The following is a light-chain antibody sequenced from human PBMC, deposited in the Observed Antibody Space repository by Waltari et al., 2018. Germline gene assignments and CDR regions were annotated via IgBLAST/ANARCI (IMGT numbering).Light chain of an antibody. CDR3: QSVDSTDSYPV. Sequence: SNELTQPPSVSVFPGQTARFTCPADALADEYYYWYQQKPGQAPVMLIYKDNERPSGIPDRFSGSSSGTTVTLTISAVQAEDEADYFCQSVDSTDSYPVFGGGTKLTVL. CDR2: KDN. V-gene: IGLV3-25*03. J-gene: IGLJ2*01. CDR1: ALADEY.